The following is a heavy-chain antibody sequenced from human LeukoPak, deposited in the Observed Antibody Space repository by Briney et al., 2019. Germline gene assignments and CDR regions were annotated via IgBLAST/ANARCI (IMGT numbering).Heavy chain of an antibody. V-gene: IGHV1-18*01. CDR1: GYTFTTYG. J-gene: IGHJ4*02. Sequence: ASVKVSCKASGYTFTTYGINWVRQAPGQGLEWMGWISPYNGNTNYAQKLQGRVTMTTDTSTSTVYMELRSLRSDDTAVYYCARDRGDFWSAYFPYWGQGTLVTVSS. CDR3: ARDRGDFWSAYFPY. D-gene: IGHD3-3*01. CDR2: ISPYNGNT.